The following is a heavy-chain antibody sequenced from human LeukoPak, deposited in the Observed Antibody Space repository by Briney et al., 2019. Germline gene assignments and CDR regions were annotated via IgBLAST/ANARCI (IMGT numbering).Heavy chain of an antibody. CDR1: GLTLRRYA. V-gene: IGHV3-23*01. CDR3: AVRYDSSGYYYQPLDY. Sequence: GGSLRLSCVASGLTLRRYAMSWVRQAPGKGLEWVSGISGSGGSTNYADFVKGRFTISRDNTNDTLYLQMNSLRAEDTAVYYCAVRYDSSGYYYQPLDYWGQGALVTVSS. J-gene: IGHJ4*02. CDR2: ISGSGGST. D-gene: IGHD3-22*01.